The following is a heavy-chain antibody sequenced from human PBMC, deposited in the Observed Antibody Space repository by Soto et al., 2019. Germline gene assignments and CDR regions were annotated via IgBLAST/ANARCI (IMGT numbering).Heavy chain of an antibody. Sequence: EVQLVESGGGLVKPGGSLRLFCPASGFTFSSYSMNWVRQAPGKGLEWVSSISSSSSYIYYADSVKGRFTISRDNAKNSLYLQMNSLRAEDTAMHYCARAQGSGYPGDGAFDIWGQGTMVTVSS. D-gene: IGHD5-12*01. CDR1: GFTFSSYS. CDR2: ISSSSSYI. J-gene: IGHJ3*02. CDR3: ARAQGSGYPGDGAFDI. V-gene: IGHV3-21*01.